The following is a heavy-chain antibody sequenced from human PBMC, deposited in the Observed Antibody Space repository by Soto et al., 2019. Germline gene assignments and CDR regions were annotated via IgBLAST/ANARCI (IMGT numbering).Heavy chain of an antibody. J-gene: IGHJ3*02. CDR3: ARHARAVAGDDAFDI. CDR1: GGSISSYY. CDR2: IYYSGST. Sequence: SETLSLTCTVSGGSISSYYWSWIRQPPGKGLEWIGYIYYSGSTNYNPSLKSRVTISVDTSKNQFSLKLSSVTAADTAVYYCARHARAVAGDDAFDIWGQGTMVTVS. V-gene: IGHV4-59*08. D-gene: IGHD6-19*01.